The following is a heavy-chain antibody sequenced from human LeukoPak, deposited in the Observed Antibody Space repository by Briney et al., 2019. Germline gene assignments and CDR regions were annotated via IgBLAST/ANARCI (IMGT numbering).Heavy chain of an antibody. CDR1: GFTFSSYA. D-gene: IGHD3-3*01. CDR2: ISYDGSNK. CDR3: AREGRLLRFLERAPGAFDI. Sequence: PGGSLRLSCAASGFTFSSYAMHWVRQAPGKGLEWVAVISYDGSNKYYADSVKGRFTISRDNSKNTLYLQMNSLRAEDTAVYYCAREGRLLRFLERAPGAFDIWGQGTMVTVSS. J-gene: IGHJ3*02. V-gene: IGHV3-30-3*01.